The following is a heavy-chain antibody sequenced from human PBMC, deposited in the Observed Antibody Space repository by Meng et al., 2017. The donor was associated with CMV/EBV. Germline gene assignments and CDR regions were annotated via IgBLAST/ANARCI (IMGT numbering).Heavy chain of an antibody. D-gene: IGHD6-19*01. CDR3: ARVARGIAVAGFDY. CDR2: IYHSGST. J-gene: IGHJ4*02. Sequence: GSLRLSCTVSGYSISSGYYWGWIRQPPGKGLEWIRSIYHSGSTYYNPSLKSRVTISVDTSKNQFSLKLSSVTAADTAVYYCARVARGIAVAGFDYWGQGTLVTVSS. V-gene: IGHV4-38-2*02. CDR1: GYSISSGYY.